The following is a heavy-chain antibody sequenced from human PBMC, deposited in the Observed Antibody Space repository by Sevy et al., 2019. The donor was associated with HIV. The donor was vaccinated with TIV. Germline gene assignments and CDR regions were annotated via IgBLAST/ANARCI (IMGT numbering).Heavy chain of an antibody. CDR3: ARDHVKDGDLGDYYYYAFDV. CDR2: ISGSDSTI. J-gene: IGHJ6*02. V-gene: IGHV3-11*01. Sequence: GGSLRLSCAASGFTFSDYYMSWIRQAPGKGLEWISYISGSDSTIYYADSVKGRFTISRDNARNSLYLKMNSLGAEETAVYYCARDHVKDGDLGDYYYYAFDVWGQGTTVTVSS. D-gene: IGHD4-17*01. CDR1: GFTFSDYY.